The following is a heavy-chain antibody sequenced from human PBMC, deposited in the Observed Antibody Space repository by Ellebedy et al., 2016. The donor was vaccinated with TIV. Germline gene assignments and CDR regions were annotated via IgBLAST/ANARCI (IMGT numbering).Heavy chain of an antibody. J-gene: IGHJ5*02. V-gene: IGHV3-30*18. D-gene: IGHD3-16*02. CDR2: ISFDGSNI. CDR3: AKKTPGEAIAAPES. Sequence: GGSLRLSXAASGFTFSIYGMHWVRQAPGKGLEWVAVISFDGSNIYYADSVKGRFTISRDNSKNTLYLQMNSLTTEDTAVYFCAKKTPGEAIAAPESWGQGTLVTVSS. CDR1: GFTFSIYG.